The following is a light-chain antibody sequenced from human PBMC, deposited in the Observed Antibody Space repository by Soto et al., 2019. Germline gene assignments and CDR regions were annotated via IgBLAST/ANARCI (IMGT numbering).Light chain of an antibody. V-gene: IGKV3-11*01. CDR3: QQRSDWPST. Sequence: EIVLPQSPATLSLSPGEITTLSCRASQSVSSYLAWYQQKPCQAPRLLIYDASNMATGIPARFSGSGSWTDFTLTISSLEPDDFAVYYCQQRSDWPSTFGGGTKVQIK. CDR2: DAS. CDR1: QSVSSY. J-gene: IGKJ4*01.